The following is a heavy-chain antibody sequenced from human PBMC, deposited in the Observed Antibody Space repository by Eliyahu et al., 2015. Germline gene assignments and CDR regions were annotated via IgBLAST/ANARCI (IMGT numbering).Heavy chain of an antibody. CDR3: ARDYVGGYDILTGYYRGGFDY. Sequence: EVQLVESGGGLVQPGGSLRLSCXASGFXFSSYXXXXXRQAPGKGLGWVSYISSSSSTIYYADSVKGRFTISRDNAKNSLYLQMNSLRAEDTAVYYCARDYVGGYDILTGYYRGGFDYWGQGTLVTVSS. V-gene: IGHV3-48*01. CDR2: ISSSSSTI. D-gene: IGHD3-9*01. J-gene: IGHJ4*02. CDR1: GFXFSSYX.